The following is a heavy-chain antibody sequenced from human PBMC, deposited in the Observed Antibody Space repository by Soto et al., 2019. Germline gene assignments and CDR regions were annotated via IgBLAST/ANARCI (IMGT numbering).Heavy chain of an antibody. V-gene: IGHV4-39*07. D-gene: IGHD6-13*01. Sequence: QLQLQESGPGLVKPSETLSLTCTVSGGSINSANYYWGWIRQPPGKGLEWIGEINHSGSTNYNPSLKSRVTISVDTSKNQFSLKLSSVTAADTAVYYCARRRIAAAGTRGWFDPWGQGTLVTVSS. CDR3: ARRRIAAAGTRGWFDP. CDR2: INHSGST. J-gene: IGHJ5*02. CDR1: GGSINSANYY.